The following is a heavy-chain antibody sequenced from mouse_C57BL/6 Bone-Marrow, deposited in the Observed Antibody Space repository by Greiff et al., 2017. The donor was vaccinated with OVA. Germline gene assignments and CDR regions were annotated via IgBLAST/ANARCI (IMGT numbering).Heavy chain of an antibody. V-gene: IGHV1-15*01. Sequence: QVTLKVSGAELVRPGASVTLSCKASGYTFTDYEMHWVKQTPVHGLEWIGAIDPETGGTAYNQKFKGKAILTADKSSSTAYMELRSLTSEDSAVYYCTRNYYGSSLFAYWGQGTLVTVSA. CDR2: IDPETGGT. D-gene: IGHD1-1*01. J-gene: IGHJ3*01. CDR3: TRNYYGSSLFAY. CDR1: GYTFTDYE.